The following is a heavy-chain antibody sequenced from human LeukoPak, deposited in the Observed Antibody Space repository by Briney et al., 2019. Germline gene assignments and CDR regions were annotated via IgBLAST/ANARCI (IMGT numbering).Heavy chain of an antibody. D-gene: IGHD3-10*01. Sequence: SETLSLTCAVYGGSFSGYYWSWIRQPPGKGLEWIGEINHSGSTNYNPSLKSRVTISVDTSKNQFSLKLSSVTAADTAVYYCARVRGYFDYWGQGTLVTVSS. CDR3: ARVRGYFDY. CDR2: INHSGST. J-gene: IGHJ4*02. V-gene: IGHV4-34*01. CDR1: GGSFSGYY.